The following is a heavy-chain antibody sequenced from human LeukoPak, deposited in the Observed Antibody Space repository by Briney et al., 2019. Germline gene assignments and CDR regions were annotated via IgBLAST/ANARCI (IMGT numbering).Heavy chain of an antibody. D-gene: IGHD4-17*01. V-gene: IGHV3-48*01. J-gene: IGHJ4*02. Sequence: GGSLRLSCAASGFTFSSYSMNWVRQAPGKGLEWVSYISSSSSTIYYADSVKGRFTISRDNAKNSLYLQMNSLRAEDTAVYYCAKSKKYGDYVFGYWGQGTLVTVSS. CDR1: GFTFSSYS. CDR3: AKSKKYGDYVFGY. CDR2: ISSSSSTI.